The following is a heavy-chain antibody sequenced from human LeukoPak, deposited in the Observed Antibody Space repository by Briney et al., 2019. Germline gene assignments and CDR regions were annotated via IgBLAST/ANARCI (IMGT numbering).Heavy chain of an antibody. CDR3: VSPTADYPFLYYFDS. J-gene: IGHJ4*02. D-gene: IGHD5-12*01. Sequence: PGGSLRLSCGASGSSFSSYSIHWVRQAPGKGLEWVAVISSDGNSKNFALSVKGRFAISRDNSKNTLFLQMNNLRSEDTALYYCVSPTADYPFLYYFDSWGQGTLVTVSS. CDR1: GSSFSSYS. CDR2: ISSDGNSK. V-gene: IGHV3-30*09.